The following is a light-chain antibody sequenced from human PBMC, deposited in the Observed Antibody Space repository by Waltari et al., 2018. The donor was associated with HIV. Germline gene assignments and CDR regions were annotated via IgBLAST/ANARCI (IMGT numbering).Light chain of an antibody. CDR1: MGVSVY. V-gene: IGKV1-9*01. CDR3: QQLRT. J-gene: IGKJ1*01. CDR2: GTS. Sequence: DNQLNQSPSFLSASAGDRVIITCRASMGVSVYVAGYQQKPGKVPKLLIYGTSILQGVVPSRFTGRGSGTGFTLTINSLQPEDSATYYCQQLRTFGQGTNVEIK.